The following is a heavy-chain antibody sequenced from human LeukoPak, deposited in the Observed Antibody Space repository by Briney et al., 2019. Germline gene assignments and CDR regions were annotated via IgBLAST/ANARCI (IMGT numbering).Heavy chain of an antibody. Sequence: PGRSLRLSCAASGFTFSSYGMHWVRQAPGKGLEWVAVISYDGSNKYYADSVKGRFTISRDNSKNTLYLQMNSLRAEDTAVYYCAKAPYYDILTGYYRKGYFDCWGQGTLVTVSS. CDR3: AKAPYYDILTGYYRKGYFDC. CDR1: GFTFSSYG. J-gene: IGHJ4*02. CDR2: ISYDGSNK. D-gene: IGHD3-9*01. V-gene: IGHV3-30*18.